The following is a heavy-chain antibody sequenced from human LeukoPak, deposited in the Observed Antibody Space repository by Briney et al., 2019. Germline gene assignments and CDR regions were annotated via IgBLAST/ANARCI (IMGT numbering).Heavy chain of an antibody. Sequence: SETLSLTCTVSGGSISSYYWSWIRQPAGKGLEWIGRIYTSGSTNYNPSLKSRVKMSVDTSKNQFYLKLSSVTAAETAVYYCARWYGYDSSGYSFDYWGQGTLVTVSS. CDR1: GGSISSYY. CDR3: ARWYGYDSSGYSFDY. CDR2: IYTSGST. V-gene: IGHV4-4*07. D-gene: IGHD3-22*01. J-gene: IGHJ4*02.